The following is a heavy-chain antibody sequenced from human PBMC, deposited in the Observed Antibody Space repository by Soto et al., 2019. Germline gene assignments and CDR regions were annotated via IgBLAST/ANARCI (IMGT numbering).Heavy chain of an antibody. D-gene: IGHD6-19*01. CDR1: GGTFSSYA. J-gene: IGHJ2*01. CDR3: ARDAGGWLVGGGYFDL. CDR2: IIPIFGTA. V-gene: IGHV1-69*01. Sequence: QVQLVQSGAEVKKPGSSVKVSCKASGGTFSSYAISWVRQAPGQGLEWMGGIIPIFGTANYAQKFQGRVTITADESTSTAYMELSSRRSEGTAVYYGARDAGGWLVGGGYFDLWGRGTLVTVSS.